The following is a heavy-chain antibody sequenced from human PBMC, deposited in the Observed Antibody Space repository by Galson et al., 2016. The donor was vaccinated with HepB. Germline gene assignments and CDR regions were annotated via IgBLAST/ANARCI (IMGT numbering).Heavy chain of an antibody. D-gene: IGHD5-18*01. V-gene: IGHV6-1*01. J-gene: IGHJ6*02. CDR1: GDSVTNDDTI. CDR3: TRGYMHTGMNV. Sequence: CAISGDSVTNDDTIWNWIRQSPSSGLEWLGRTYYRSQWFNEYAVSVKSRITINSDTSRNQLSLQLDSVTPDDTAAYFCTRGYMHTGMNVWGQGTTVTVSS. CDR2: TYYRSQWFN.